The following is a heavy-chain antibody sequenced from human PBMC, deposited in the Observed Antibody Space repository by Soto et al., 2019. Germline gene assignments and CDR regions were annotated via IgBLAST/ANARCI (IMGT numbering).Heavy chain of an antibody. CDR3: AVDLYDFWSGYPTPAFDY. J-gene: IGHJ4*02. CDR2: IIPIFGTA. Sequence: SVKVSCKASGGTFSSYAISWVRQAPGQGLEWMGGIIPIFGTANYAQKFQGRVTITADKSTSTAYMELSSLRSEDTAVYYCAVDLYDFWSGYPTPAFDYWGQGTLVTV. V-gene: IGHV1-69*06. D-gene: IGHD3-3*01. CDR1: GGTFSSYA.